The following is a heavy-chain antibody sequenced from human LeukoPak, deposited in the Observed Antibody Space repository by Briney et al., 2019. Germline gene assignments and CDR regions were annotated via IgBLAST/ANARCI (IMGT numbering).Heavy chain of an antibody. V-gene: IGHV3-15*01. CDR2: IQSKADGGTP. CDR1: GFTFSNDW. J-gene: IGHJ6*02. CDR3: ARDWHYYYYYGMDV. Sequence: PGGSLRLSCAASGFTFSNDWMSWVRQVPGKGLEWVGRIQSKADGGTPDYAAPVKGRFIISRDDSRHTLYLQMNSLRAEDTAVYYCARDWHYYYYYGMDVWGQGTTVTVSS.